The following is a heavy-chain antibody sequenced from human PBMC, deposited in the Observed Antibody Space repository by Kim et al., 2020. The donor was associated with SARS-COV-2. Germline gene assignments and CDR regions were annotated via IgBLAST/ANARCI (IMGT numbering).Heavy chain of an antibody. CDR2: INHSGST. V-gene: IGHV4-34*01. Sequence: SETLSLTCAVYGGSFSGYYWSWIRQPPGKGLEWIGEINHSGSTNYNPSLKSRVTISVDTSKNQFSLKLSSVTAADTAVYYCARGEVKVLRYFDWLSYNWFDPWGQGTLVTVSS. CDR1: GGSFSGYY. D-gene: IGHD3-9*01. J-gene: IGHJ5*02. CDR3: ARGEVKVLRYFDWLSYNWFDP.